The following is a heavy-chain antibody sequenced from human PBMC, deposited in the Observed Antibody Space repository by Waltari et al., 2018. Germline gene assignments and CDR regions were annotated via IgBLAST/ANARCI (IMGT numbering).Heavy chain of an antibody. V-gene: IGHV4-38-2*02. J-gene: IGHJ3*02. Sequence: QVQLQESGPGLVKPSETLSLTCAVSGYSISSGYYWGWIRQPPGTGLEWIWSIYHSGGPYYNPALKGRVTISVDTSKNRFSLKLSSGTAADTAVYYCARDRQWGASSGWYLGAFDIWGQGTMVTVSS. CDR2: IYHSGGP. CDR3: ARDRQWGASSGWYLGAFDI. D-gene: IGHD6-19*01. CDR1: GYSISSGYY.